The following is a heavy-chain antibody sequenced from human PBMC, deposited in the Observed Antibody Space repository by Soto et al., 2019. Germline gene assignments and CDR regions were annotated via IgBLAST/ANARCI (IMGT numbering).Heavy chain of an antibody. CDR3: ARSMITFGGVIDY. Sequence: EVQLVESGGGLVQPGGSLRLSCAASGFTFSSYSMNWVRLAPGKGREWVSYISSSSYNIYYADSVKGRFTISRDSAKNSLYLQMNSLRAEDTAVYYCARSMITFGGVIDYWGQGTLVTVSS. CDR2: ISSSSYNI. J-gene: IGHJ4*02. CDR1: GFTFSSYS. D-gene: IGHD3-16*01. V-gene: IGHV3-48*01.